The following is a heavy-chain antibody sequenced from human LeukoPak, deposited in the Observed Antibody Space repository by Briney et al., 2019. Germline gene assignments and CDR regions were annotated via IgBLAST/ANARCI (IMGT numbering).Heavy chain of an antibody. CDR2: LHPNSGGT. V-gene: IGHV1-2*02. CDR3: ARAPRGYCSGGSCFDY. CDR1: GYSFTGYY. Sequence: ASVKVSCKASGYSFTGYYMHWVRQAPGQGLEWMGWLHPNSGGTNSAQKFQGRVTMTRDTSISTAYMELSRLSSDDTAVYYCARAPRGYCSGGSCFDYWGQGTLVTVSS. J-gene: IGHJ4*02. D-gene: IGHD2-15*01.